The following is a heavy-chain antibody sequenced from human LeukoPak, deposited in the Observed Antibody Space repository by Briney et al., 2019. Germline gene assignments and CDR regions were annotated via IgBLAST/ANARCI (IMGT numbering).Heavy chain of an antibody. Sequence: GASVKASCKASGYTFTSYGINWVRQAPGQGLEWMGWISAYNGNTDYAQYLQGRVTMTTDTSTSTAYMELRSLRSDDTAVYYCARDGGQSYDILSGYYNNDWFDPWGQGTLVTFSS. CDR3: ARDGGQSYDILSGYYNNDWFDP. V-gene: IGHV1-18*01. J-gene: IGHJ5*02. CDR2: ISAYNGNT. CDR1: GYTFTSYG. D-gene: IGHD3-9*01.